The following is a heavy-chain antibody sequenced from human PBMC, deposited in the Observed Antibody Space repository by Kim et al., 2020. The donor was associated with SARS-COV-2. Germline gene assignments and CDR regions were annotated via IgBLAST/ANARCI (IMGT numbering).Heavy chain of an antibody. V-gene: IGHV3-7*04. D-gene: IGHD3-3*01. J-gene: IGHJ5*02. Sequence: KGRFTISRDNAKNSLYLQMNSLRAEDTAVYYCARANYDFWSGYNDNWFDPWGQGTLVTVSS. CDR3: ARANYDFWSGYNDNWFDP.